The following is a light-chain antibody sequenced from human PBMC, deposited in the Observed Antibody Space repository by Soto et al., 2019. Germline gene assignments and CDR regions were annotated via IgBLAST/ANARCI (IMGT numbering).Light chain of an antibody. CDR2: GAS. CDR3: QQVHNCPLT. Sequence: EIVMTQSPSTLSASPGDRVTLSCRASQSISSELAWYQQKPGQPPRLLIYGASTRATGVPARFTGSGSGSDFTLTISGLQSEDLAVYYCQQVHNCPLTFGQGTKVEI. CDR1: QSISSE. J-gene: IGKJ2*01. V-gene: IGKV3-15*01.